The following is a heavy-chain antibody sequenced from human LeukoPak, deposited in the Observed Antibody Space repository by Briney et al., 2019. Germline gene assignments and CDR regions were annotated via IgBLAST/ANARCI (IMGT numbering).Heavy chain of an antibody. J-gene: IGHJ4*02. V-gene: IGHV3-23*01. CDR2: IEASDPTT. CDR1: GFTLSTSA. CDR3: AKGGMGTTGGVGF. Sequence: GGSLRLSCAASGFTLSTSAMTWVRQAPGKGLEWVSSIEASDPTTYYADSVQGRFTISRDNFKNTLYLEMKSLRADDTAVYHCAKGGMGTTGGVGFWGQGTLVTVSS. D-gene: IGHD1-1*01.